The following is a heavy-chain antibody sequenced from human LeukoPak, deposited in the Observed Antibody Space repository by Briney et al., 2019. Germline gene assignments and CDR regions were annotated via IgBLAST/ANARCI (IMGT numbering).Heavy chain of an antibody. CDR1: GFTFSSYA. Sequence: GGSLRLSCAASGFTFSSYAMSWVRQAPGKGLEWVSAISGSGGSTYYADSVKGRFTISRDNSKNTLYLQMNSLRAEDTAVYYCAKDQSLFDDFWSGYYYYWGQGTLVTVSS. J-gene: IGHJ4*02. D-gene: IGHD3-3*01. CDR3: AKDQSLFDDFWSGYYYY. CDR2: ISGSGGST. V-gene: IGHV3-23*01.